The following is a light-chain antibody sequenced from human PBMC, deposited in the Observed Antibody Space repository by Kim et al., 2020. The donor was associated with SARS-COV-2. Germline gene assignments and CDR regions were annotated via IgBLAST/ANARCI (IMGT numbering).Light chain of an antibody. CDR1: SSDVVGYNY. CDR3: SSYTSSSTYV. Sequence: GQAITISGTGSSSDVVGYNYVTWDQQHPGKAPILMIYDVSKRPAGVSDRFTGSKSGNTASLTISGLQAENVADYYCSSYTSSSTYVFGTGTKVTVL. CDR2: DVS. V-gene: IGLV2-14*04. J-gene: IGLJ1*01.